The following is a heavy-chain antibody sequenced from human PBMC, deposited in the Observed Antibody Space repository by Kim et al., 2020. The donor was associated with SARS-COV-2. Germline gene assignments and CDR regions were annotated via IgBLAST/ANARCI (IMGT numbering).Heavy chain of an antibody. Sequence: QKFRGGVTITADESTSTAYMELSSLRSEDTAVYYCARGVFGVVISVWFDPWGQGTLVTVSS. D-gene: IGHD3-3*01. J-gene: IGHJ5*02. CDR3: ARGVFGVVISVWFDP. V-gene: IGHV1-69*01.